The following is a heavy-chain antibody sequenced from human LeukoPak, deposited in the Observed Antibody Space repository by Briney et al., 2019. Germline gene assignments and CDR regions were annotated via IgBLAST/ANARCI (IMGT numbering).Heavy chain of an antibody. V-gene: IGHV5-51*01. J-gene: IGHJ4*02. CDR2: IYPGDSDT. CDR3: ARLDRGYSYGYPYGY. CDR1: GYSFTSYW. Sequence: GESLKISCKGSGYSFTSYWIGWVRQMPGKGLEWMGIIYPGDSDTRYSPSFQGQVAISADKSISTAYLQWSSLKASDTAMYYCARLDRGYSYGYPYGYWGQGTLVTVSS. D-gene: IGHD5-18*01.